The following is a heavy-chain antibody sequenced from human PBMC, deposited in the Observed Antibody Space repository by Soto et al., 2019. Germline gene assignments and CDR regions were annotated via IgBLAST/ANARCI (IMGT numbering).Heavy chain of an antibody. CDR2: INHSGST. D-gene: IGHD3-10*01. CDR3: ARGIGSDY. V-gene: IGHV4-34*01. Sequence: QVQLQQWGAGLLKPSETLSLTCAVYGGSFSGYYWSWIRQPPGKGLEWIGEINHSGSTNYNPSLKSRVTISVDTSKIQFSLKLSSVTAADTAVYYCARGIGSDYRGQGTLVTVSS. J-gene: IGHJ4*02. CDR1: GGSFSGYY.